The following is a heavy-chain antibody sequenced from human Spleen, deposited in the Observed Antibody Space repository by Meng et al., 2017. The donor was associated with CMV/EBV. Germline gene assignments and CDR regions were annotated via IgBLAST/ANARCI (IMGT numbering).Heavy chain of an antibody. J-gene: IGHJ4*02. CDR1: GGALSCFY. D-gene: IGHD3-10*01. V-gene: IGHV4-34*01. CDR3: AREHYGVLYFDF. CDR2: INDSGTT. Sequence: TCAGFGGALSCFYWGWIRQSPRKGLELIGEINDSGTTNYNPSLKSRVAISADTSKNTFSLKLSSVTAADTAIYYCAREHYGVLYFDFWGQGALVTVSS.